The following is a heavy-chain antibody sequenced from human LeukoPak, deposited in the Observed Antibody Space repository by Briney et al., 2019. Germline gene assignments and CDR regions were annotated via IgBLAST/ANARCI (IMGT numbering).Heavy chain of an antibody. J-gene: IGHJ4*02. CDR1: GFTFSSYW. CDR3: ARGKNLLELLPRIDY. D-gene: IGHD3-10*01. CDR2: IKQDGSEK. V-gene: IGHV3-7*03. Sequence: HPGGSLRLSCAASGFTFSSYWMSWVRQAPGKGLEWVANIKQDGSEKYYVDSVKGRFTISRDNAKNSLYLQMNSLRAEDTAVYYCARGKNLLELLPRIDYWGQGTLVTVSS.